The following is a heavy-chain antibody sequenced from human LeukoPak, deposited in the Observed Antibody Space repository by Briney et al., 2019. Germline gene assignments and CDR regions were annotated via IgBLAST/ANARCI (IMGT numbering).Heavy chain of an antibody. CDR1: EYALTTTG. V-gene: IGHV5-51*01. J-gene: IGHJ3*02. Sequence: GESLKISCKGFEYALTTTGTAWGGQSPGKALKWLGIFFLGDSDTRYSPSFQGQVTISADKSISTAYLQWSSLKASDTAMYYCARRGYRGYDQSGVRYAFDIWGQGTMVTVSS. CDR2: FFLGDSDT. CDR3: ARRGYRGYDQSGVRYAFDI. D-gene: IGHD5-12*01.